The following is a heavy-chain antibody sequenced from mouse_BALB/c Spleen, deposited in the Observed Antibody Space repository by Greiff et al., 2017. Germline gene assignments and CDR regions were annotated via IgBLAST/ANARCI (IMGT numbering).Heavy chain of an antibody. D-gene: IGHD1-1*01. CDR2: INPGSGGT. CDR1: GYAFTNYL. J-gene: IGHJ2*01. V-gene: IGHV1-54*01. Sequence: QVQLQQSGAELVRPGTSVKVSCKASGYAFTNYLIEWVKQRPGQGLEWIGVINPGSGGTNYNEKFKGKATLTVDKSSSTAYMQLSSLTSDDSAVYFCARSDDYGSRFDYWGQGTTLTVSS. CDR3: ARSDDYGSRFDY.